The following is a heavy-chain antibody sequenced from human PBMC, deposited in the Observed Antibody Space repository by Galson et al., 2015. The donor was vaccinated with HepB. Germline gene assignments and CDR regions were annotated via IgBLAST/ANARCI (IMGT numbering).Heavy chain of an antibody. V-gene: IGHV3-66*01. Sequence: LRLSCAASGFTVSSNYMSWVRQAPGKGLEWVSVIYSGGSTYYADSVKGRFTISRDNSKNTLYLQMNSLRAEDTAVYYCARVRAHSDAFDIWGQGTMVTVSS. CDR1: GFTVSSNY. CDR2: IYSGGST. J-gene: IGHJ3*02. CDR3: ARVRAHSDAFDI.